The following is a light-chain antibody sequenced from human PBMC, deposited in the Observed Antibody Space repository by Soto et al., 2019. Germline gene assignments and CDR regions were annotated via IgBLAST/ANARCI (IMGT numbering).Light chain of an antibody. CDR2: GAS. CDR3: QQFNNYIT. V-gene: IGKV3D-15*01. J-gene: IGKJ5*01. CDR1: QSVSSN. Sequence: EIVMTQSPSTLSVSPGERATLSCRASQSVSSNLAWYQQKPGQAPRLLIYGASTRATGIPARFSGSGSGTEFTLTISSLQSEDFATYYCQQFNNYITFGQGTRLEIK.